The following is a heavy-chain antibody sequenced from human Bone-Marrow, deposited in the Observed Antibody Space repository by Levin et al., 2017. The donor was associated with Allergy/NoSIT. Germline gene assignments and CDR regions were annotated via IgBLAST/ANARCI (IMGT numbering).Heavy chain of an antibody. D-gene: IGHD6-13*01. CDR1: GYTFTSYY. Sequence: VASVKVSCKASGYTFTSYYMHWVRQAPGQGLEWMGIINPSGGSTSYAQKFQGRVTMTRDTSTSTVYMELSSLRSEDTAVYYCARESSRSSWYQRSSHYYYGMDGWGQGTTVTVSS. CDR3: ARESSRSSWYQRSSHYYYGMDG. V-gene: IGHV1-46*01. J-gene: IGHJ6*02. CDR2: INPSGGST.